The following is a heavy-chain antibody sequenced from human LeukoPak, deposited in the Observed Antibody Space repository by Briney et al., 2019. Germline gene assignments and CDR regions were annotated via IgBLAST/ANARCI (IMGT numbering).Heavy chain of an antibody. CDR1: GGTFSSYA. Sequence: EASVKVSCKASGGTFSSYAISWVRQAPGQGLEWMGGIIPIFGTANYAQKFQGRVTITADESTSTAYMELSSLRSEDTAVYYCARAVGYCSSTSCFGYYYYMDVWGKGTTVTVSS. CDR2: IIPIFGTA. CDR3: ARAVGYCSSTSCFGYYYYMDV. J-gene: IGHJ6*03. V-gene: IGHV1-69*01. D-gene: IGHD2-2*01.